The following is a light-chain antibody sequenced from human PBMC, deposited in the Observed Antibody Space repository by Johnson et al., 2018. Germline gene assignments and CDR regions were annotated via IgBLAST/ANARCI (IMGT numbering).Light chain of an antibody. CDR3: GTWDSSLSAGNV. CDR2: ENN. J-gene: IGLJ1*01. CDR1: SSNIGNNY. V-gene: IGLV1-51*02. Sequence: QSVLTQPPSVSAAPGQKVTISCSGSSSNIGNNYVSWYQQLPGTAPKLLIYENNKRPSGIPDRFSGSKSGTSATLAITGLQTGDEADYYCGTWDSSLSAGNVFGTGNKVTVL.